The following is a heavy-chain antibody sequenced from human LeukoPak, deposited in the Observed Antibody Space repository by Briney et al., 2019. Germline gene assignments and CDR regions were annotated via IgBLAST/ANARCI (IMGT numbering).Heavy chain of an antibody. V-gene: IGHV1-69*13. CDR1: GYTFTAYH. CDR2: IIPIFGTA. CDR3: ARFSGTPNPNYFDY. D-gene: IGHD1-14*01. J-gene: IGHJ4*02. Sequence: ASVKVSCKASGYTFTAYHMHWVRQAPGQGLEWMGGIIPIFGTANYAQKFQGRVTITADESTSTAYMELSSLRSEDTAVYYCARFSGTPNPNYFDYWGQGTLVTVSS.